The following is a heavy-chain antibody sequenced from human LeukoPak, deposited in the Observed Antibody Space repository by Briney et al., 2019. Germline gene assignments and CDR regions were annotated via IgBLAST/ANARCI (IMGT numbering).Heavy chain of an antibody. CDR2: IIPIFGTA. V-gene: IGHV1-69*13. CDR3: ARDVGPYYYDSSGYYFDY. Sequence: GASVKVSCAASGGTFSSYAISWVRQAPGQGLEWMGGIIPIFGTANYAQKFQGRVTITADESTSTAYMELSSLRSEDTAVYYCARDVGPYYYDSSGYYFDYWGQGTLVTVSS. CDR1: GGTFSSYA. J-gene: IGHJ4*02. D-gene: IGHD3-22*01.